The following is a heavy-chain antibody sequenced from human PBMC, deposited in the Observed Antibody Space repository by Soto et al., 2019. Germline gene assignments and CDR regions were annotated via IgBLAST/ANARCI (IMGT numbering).Heavy chain of an antibody. CDR1: GYTFTSYY. V-gene: IGHV1-46*03. CDR2: INPSGGST. J-gene: IGHJ3*02. CDR3: ASVLSGDFDAFDI. D-gene: IGHD2-21*01. Sequence: GASVKVSCKASGYTFTSYYMHWVRQAPGQGLERMGIINPSGGSTSYAQKYQGRVTMTRDTSTSTVYMVLSSLRFFVMAVYYCASVLSGDFDAFDIWGQGTMVTVSS.